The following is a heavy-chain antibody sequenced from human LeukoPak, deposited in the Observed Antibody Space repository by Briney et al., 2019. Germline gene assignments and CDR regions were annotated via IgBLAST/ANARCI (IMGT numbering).Heavy chain of an antibody. D-gene: IGHD5-18*01. Sequence: GGSLRLSCAASGFTFSSYAMSWVRQAPGKGLEWVSVIYSGGSTYYADSVKGRFTISRDNSKNTLYLQMNSLRAEDTAVYYCARGDRDTPESYYYGMDVWGQGTTVTVSS. J-gene: IGHJ6*02. CDR2: IYSGGST. CDR1: GFTFSSYA. V-gene: IGHV3-66*01. CDR3: ARGDRDTPESYYYGMDV.